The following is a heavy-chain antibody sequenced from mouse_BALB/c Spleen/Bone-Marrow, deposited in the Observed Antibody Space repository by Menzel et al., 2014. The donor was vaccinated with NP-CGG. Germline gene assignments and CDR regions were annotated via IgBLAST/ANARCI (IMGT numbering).Heavy chain of an antibody. Sequence: EVKLVESGAELVKPGASVKLSCTASGFNIKDTYMHWVKQRPEQGLEWIGRIDPANGNTKYDPKFQDKATITADTSSNTAYLQMSSLTSEDAAVYYCSRREVITRIWYFDVWGAGTTVTVPS. V-gene: IGHV14-3*02. CDR2: IDPANGNT. D-gene: IGHD1-2*01. CDR1: GFNIKDTY. CDR3: SRREVITRIWYFDV. J-gene: IGHJ1*01.